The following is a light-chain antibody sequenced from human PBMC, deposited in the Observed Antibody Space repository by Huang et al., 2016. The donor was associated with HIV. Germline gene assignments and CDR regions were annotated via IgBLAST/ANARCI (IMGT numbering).Light chain of an antibody. V-gene: IGKV3-11*01. CDR2: DAS. CDR3: QQRSDWPLT. J-gene: IGKJ4*01. Sequence: EIVLTQSPASLSLSPGERATLPCRASQSVSIYVGWYQQKHGQAPRLLIYDASHRATGIPARLSGGGSGTDFTLTINSLEPEDFATYYCQQRSDWPLTFGGGTKVEIK. CDR1: QSVSIY.